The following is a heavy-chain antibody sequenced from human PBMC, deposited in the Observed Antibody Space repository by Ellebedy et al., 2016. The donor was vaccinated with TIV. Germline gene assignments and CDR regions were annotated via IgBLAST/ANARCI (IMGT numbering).Heavy chain of an antibody. CDR3: ASGTYYDILTGYSYYYGMDV. J-gene: IGHJ6*02. Sequence: ASVKVSCKASGYTFTSYGISWVRQAPGQGLGWMGWINPNSGGTNYAQKFQGRVTMTRDTSISTAYMELSRLRSDDTAVYYCASGTYYDILTGYSYYYGMDVWGQGTTVTVSS. CDR2: INPNSGGT. CDR1: GYTFTSYG. D-gene: IGHD3-9*01. V-gene: IGHV1-2*02.